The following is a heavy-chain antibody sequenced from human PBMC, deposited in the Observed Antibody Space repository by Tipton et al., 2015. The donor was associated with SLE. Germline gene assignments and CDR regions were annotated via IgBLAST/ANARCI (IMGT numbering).Heavy chain of an antibody. CDR1: GGSFSTYY. CDR3: ARTLDALDI. Sequence: TLSLTCTVSGGSFSTYYWSWIRQPPGKGLEWIGNIYYSGSTNYSPSLKSRVSISMDTSKNQFSLKLTAVTAADTAVYYCARTLDALDIWGQGTMVTVSS. CDR2: IYYSGST. V-gene: IGHV4-59*12. J-gene: IGHJ3*02.